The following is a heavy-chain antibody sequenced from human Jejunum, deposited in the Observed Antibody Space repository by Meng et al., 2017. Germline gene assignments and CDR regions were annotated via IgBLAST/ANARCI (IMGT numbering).Heavy chain of an antibody. CDR3: TRGFCGGGTCYSGLT. CDR1: GFTLSDHY. CDR2: SRDKTQSYSI. V-gene: IGHV3-72*01. J-gene: IGHJ4*02. D-gene: IGHD2-21*01. Sequence: GESLKISCTVSGFTLSDHYMDWVRQAPGKGLEWVGHSRDKTQSYSIEYAASVKGRFIISRDDSQQSLYLQMNSLQTDDTAMYYCTRGFCGGGTCYSGLTWGQGSLVTVSS.